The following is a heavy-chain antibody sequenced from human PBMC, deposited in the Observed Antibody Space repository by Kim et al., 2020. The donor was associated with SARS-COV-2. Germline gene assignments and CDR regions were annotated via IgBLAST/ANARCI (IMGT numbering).Heavy chain of an antibody. CDR3: ARRVAAAGSRGIRYFDY. Sequence: GASLKISCKGSGYSFTSYWIAWVRQMPGKGLEWMGIIYPGDSDTRYSPSFQGQVTISDDKSISTAYLQWSSLKASDSAMYYCARRVAAAGSRGIRYFDYWGQGTLVTVSS. V-gene: IGHV5-51*01. CDR1: GYSFTSYW. D-gene: IGHD6-13*01. J-gene: IGHJ4*02. CDR2: IYPGDSDT.